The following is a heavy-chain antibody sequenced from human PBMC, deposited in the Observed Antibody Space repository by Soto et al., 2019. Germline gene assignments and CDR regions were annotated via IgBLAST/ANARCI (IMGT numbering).Heavy chain of an antibody. J-gene: IGHJ5*01. D-gene: IGHD1-26*01. CDR2: INPSRGET. CDR3: ARGPDIKRGSVGSFDS. V-gene: IGHV1-46*01. Sequence: ASVKVSCKSSGYTLTIYYMHWVRQAPGQGLEWMAIINPSRGETSYAQKFQGGVAVTGDTSTSTVYMELSSLRSEDTAVYYCARGPDIKRGSVGSFDSCGPGTLGTVSS. CDR1: GYTLTIYY.